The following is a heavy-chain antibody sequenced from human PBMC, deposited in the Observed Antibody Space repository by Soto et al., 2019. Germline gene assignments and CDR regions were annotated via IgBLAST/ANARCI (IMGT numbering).Heavy chain of an antibody. D-gene: IGHD2-2*01. Sequence: EVQLVESGGGLVQPGGSLRLSCAASGFTFSSYWMSWVRQAPGKGLEWVANIKQDGSEKYYVDSVKGRFTISRDNAKNSLYLQMNSLGAEEPAVYYCARGRGCSTGCPNFDYWGQGTLVTVSS. CDR3: ARGRGCSTGCPNFDY. J-gene: IGHJ4*02. CDR2: IKQDGSEK. CDR1: GFTFSSYW. V-gene: IGHV3-7*01.